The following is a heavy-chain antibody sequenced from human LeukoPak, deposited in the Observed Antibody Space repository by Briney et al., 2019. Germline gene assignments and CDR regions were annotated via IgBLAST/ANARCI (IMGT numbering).Heavy chain of an antibody. D-gene: IGHD6-13*01. CDR1: GGSISSYY. CDR2: IYYSGST. J-gene: IGHJ6*02. Sequence: SETLSLTSTVSGGSISSYYWSWIRQPPGKGLEWIGYIYYSGSTNYNPSLKSRVTISVDTSKNRFSLKLSSVTAADTAVYYCARAGAAAGTFATYYYYGMDVWGQGTTVTVSS. V-gene: IGHV4-59*01. CDR3: ARAGAAAGTFATYYYYGMDV.